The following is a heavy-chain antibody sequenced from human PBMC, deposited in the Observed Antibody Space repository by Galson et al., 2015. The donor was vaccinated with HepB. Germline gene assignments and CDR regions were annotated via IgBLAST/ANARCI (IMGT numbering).Heavy chain of an antibody. CDR3: ARDRKNWAKYYFDY. V-gene: IGHV3-30-3*01. J-gene: IGHJ4*02. CDR2: ISYDGSNK. CDR1: GFTFSSYA. D-gene: IGHD7-27*01. Sequence: SLRLSCAAYGFTFSSYAMHWVRQAPGKGLEWVAVISYDGSNKYYADAVKGRFTTSRDNSKNTLYLQMNSLRAEDTAAYYCARDRKNWAKYYFDYWGQGTLVTVSS.